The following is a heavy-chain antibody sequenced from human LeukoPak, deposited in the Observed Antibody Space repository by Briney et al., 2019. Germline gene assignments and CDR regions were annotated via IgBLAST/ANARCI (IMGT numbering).Heavy chain of an antibody. V-gene: IGHV3-66*01. Sequence: GGSPRLSCAASGFTVSSNYMSWVRQAPGKGLEWVSVIYSGGSTYYADSVKGRFTISRDNSKNTLYLQMNSLRAEDTAVYYCALTTSGAGPDYWGQGTLVTVSS. CDR2: IYSGGST. CDR1: GFTVSSNY. CDR3: ALTTSGAGPDY. J-gene: IGHJ4*02. D-gene: IGHD3-22*01.